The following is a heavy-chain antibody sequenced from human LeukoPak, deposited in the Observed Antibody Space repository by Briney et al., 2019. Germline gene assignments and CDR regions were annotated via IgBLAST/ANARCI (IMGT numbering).Heavy chain of an antibody. D-gene: IGHD3-9*01. Sequence: GRSLRLSCAASGFTFGSYAMHWVRQAPGKGLEWVAVISYDGSNKYYADSVKGRFTISRDNSKNTLYLQMNSLRAEDAAVYYCATNPLYYDILTGTIFDYWGQGTLVTVSS. CDR3: ATNPLYYDILTGTIFDY. V-gene: IGHV3-30*04. CDR2: ISYDGSNK. CDR1: GFTFGSYA. J-gene: IGHJ4*02.